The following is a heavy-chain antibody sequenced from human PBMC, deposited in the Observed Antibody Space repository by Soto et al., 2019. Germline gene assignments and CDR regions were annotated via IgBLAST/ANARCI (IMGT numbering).Heavy chain of an antibody. CDR3: ARATPAGSADF. CDR1: GGSNIRDGYY. CDR2: ISYSGSS. V-gene: IGHV4-31*03. J-gene: IGHJ4*02. Sequence: PSETLSLTCTVSGGSNIRDGYYWSWIRQHPGKGLERIAYISYSGSSYSNPSLKSRVTISADTTKNQFSLRLTSVTAADTAVYFCARATPAGSADFWGQGTLVTVSS. D-gene: IGHD2-2*01.